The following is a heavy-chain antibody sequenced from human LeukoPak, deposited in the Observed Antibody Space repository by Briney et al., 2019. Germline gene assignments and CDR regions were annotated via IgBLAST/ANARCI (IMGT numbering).Heavy chain of an antibody. D-gene: IGHD3-9*01. CDR2: ISWDGGST. CDR3: AKDNRRGVRYFDWLCQEKYMDY. Sequence: PGGSLRLSCAASGFTFDDYTMHWVRQAPGKGLEWVSLISWDGGSTYYADSVKGRFTISRDNTKNTLYLQMNSPRTEDTASYNSAKDNRRGVRYFDWLCQEKYMDYWPQGTRDSVFS. J-gene: IGHJ4*02. CDR1: GFTFDDYT. V-gene: IGHV3-43*01.